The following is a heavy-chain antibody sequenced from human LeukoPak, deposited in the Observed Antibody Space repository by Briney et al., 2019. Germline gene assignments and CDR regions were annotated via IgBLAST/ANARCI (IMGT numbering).Heavy chain of an antibody. CDR1: GGTFSSYA. V-gene: IGHV1-69*05. J-gene: IGHJ6*03. CDR2: IIPIFGTA. Sequence: GASVKVSCKASGGTFSSYAISWVRQAPGQGLEWMGGIIPIFGTANYAQKFQGRVTITTDESTSTAYMELDSLRSEDTAVYYCARGTYYYDSSTYPMDVWGKGTTVTVSS. CDR3: ARGTYYYDSSTYPMDV. D-gene: IGHD3-22*01.